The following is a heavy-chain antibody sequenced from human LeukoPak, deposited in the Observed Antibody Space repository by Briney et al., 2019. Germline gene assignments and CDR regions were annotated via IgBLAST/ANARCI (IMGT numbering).Heavy chain of an antibody. Sequence: GGSLRLSCAASGFTFSEYYMNWIRQAPGKGLEWVSSISRSSSYINYAESVKGRFTMSRDNAKNSLFLQMNSLRAEDTAVYYCARGDSSGYNYFDYWGQGALVTVSS. CDR3: ARGDSSGYNYFDY. CDR2: ISRSSSYI. V-gene: IGHV3-21*01. J-gene: IGHJ4*02. D-gene: IGHD3-22*01. CDR1: GFTFSEYY.